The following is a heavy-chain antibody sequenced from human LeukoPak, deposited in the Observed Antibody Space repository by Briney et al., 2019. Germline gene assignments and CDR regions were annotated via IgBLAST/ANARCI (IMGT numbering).Heavy chain of an antibody. D-gene: IGHD3-22*01. CDR1: GYSFTNYW. Sequence: GESLKISCKGSGYSFTNYWISWVRQMPGKGPEWMGRIDPSDSYTNYSPSFQGHVTISADKSISTAYLQWSSLKASDTAMYYCARHYRYYYDSSDYYYGASGAFDIWGQGTMVTVSS. V-gene: IGHV5-10-1*01. J-gene: IGHJ3*02. CDR3: ARHYRYYYDSSDYYYGASGAFDI. CDR2: IDPSDSYT.